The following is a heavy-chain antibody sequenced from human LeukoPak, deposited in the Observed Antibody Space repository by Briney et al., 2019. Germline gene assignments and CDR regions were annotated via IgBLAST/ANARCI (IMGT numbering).Heavy chain of an antibody. CDR3: ARDSSSMSDFWSGYYTPRYGMGV. CDR1: GITFSIHW. Sequence: PGGSLRLSCEVSGITFSIHWMNWVRQAPGKGLEWVATINQDGRVRYYVDSVKGRFTISRDNAKNSLYLQMNSLRAEDTAVYYCARDSSSMSDFWSGYYTPRYGMGVWGQGTTVTVSS. CDR2: INQDGRVR. J-gene: IGHJ6*02. V-gene: IGHV3-7*01. D-gene: IGHD3-3*01.